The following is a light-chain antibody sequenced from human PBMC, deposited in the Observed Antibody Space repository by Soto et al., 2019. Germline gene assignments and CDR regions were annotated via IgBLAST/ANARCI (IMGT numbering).Light chain of an antibody. Sequence: DIVMTQSPDSLAVSLGERATINCKSSQSLSYSSNNKNYLAWYQQKPGQPPKLLIYWASTRESGVPDRFSGSGSGTDFTLTISSLQAEDVAVYFCQQYYSPPLFGPGTKVDI. CDR1: QSLSYSSNNKNY. V-gene: IGKV4-1*01. CDR2: WAS. J-gene: IGKJ3*01. CDR3: QQYYSPPL.